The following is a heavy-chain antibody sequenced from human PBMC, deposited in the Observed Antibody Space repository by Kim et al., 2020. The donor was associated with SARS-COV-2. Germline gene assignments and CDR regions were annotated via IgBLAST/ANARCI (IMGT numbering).Heavy chain of an antibody. CDR2: IWYDGSNK. V-gene: IGHV3-33*01. D-gene: IGHD6-13*01. CDR1: GFTFSSYG. CDR3: ARDGSSSFYYYYMDV. Sequence: GGSLRPSCAASGFTFSSYGMYWVRQAPGKGLEWVAVIWYDGSNKYYADSVKGRFTISRDNSKNTLYLQMNSLRAEDTAVYYCARDGSSSFYYYYMDVWGKGTTVTVSS. J-gene: IGHJ6*03.